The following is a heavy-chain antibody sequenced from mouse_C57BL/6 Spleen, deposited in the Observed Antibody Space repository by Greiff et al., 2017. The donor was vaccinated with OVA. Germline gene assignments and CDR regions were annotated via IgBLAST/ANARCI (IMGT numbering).Heavy chain of an antibody. V-gene: IGHV1-82*01. Sequence: QVQLQQSGPELVKPGASVKISCKASGYAFSSSWMNWVKQRPGKGLEWIGRIYPGDGDTNYNGKFKGKATLTADKSSSTAYMQLSSLTSEYSAVYFCARGGYSNYDAMDYWGQGTSVTVSS. CDR1: GYAFSSSW. D-gene: IGHD2-5*01. CDR3: ARGGYSNYDAMDY. CDR2: IYPGDGDT. J-gene: IGHJ4*01.